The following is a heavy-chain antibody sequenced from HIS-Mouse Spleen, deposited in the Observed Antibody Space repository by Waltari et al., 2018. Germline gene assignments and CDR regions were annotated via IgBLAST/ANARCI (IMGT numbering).Heavy chain of an antibody. D-gene: IGHD6-19*01. CDR1: GFSLSTSGMC. Sequence: QVTLRESGPALVKPTQTLTLTCTFSGFSLSTSGMCVSWIRQPPVKALEWLARIDWDDDKYYSTSLKTRLTISNDTSKNQVVLTMTNMDPVDTATYYCARIAEGYSSGWYAFDYWGQGTLVTVSS. V-gene: IGHV2-70*15. CDR2: IDWDDDK. J-gene: IGHJ4*02. CDR3: ARIAEGYSSGWYAFDY.